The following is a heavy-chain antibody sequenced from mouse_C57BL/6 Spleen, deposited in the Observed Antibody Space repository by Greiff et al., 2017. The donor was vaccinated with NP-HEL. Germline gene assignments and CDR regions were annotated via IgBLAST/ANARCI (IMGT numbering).Heavy chain of an antibody. CDR3: TSITTVVAKGY. Sequence: EVQLQQSGAELVRPGASVKLSCTASGFNIKDYYMHWVKQRPEQGLEWIGRIDPEDGDTEYAPKFQGKATMTADTSSNTAYLQLSSLTSEDTAVYDCTSITTVVAKGYWGQGTTLTVSS. J-gene: IGHJ2*01. V-gene: IGHV14-1*01. D-gene: IGHD1-1*01. CDR1: GFNIKDYY. CDR2: IDPEDGDT.